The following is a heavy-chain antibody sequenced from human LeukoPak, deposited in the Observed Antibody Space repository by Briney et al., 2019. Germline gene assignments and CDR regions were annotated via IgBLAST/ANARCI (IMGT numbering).Heavy chain of an antibody. CDR2: ISPYNGNT. CDR3: ARRPLKSGFGFDY. D-gene: IGHD5-12*01. V-gene: IGHV1-18*01. Sequence: GASVKVSCKASGGTFSSYTISWVRQAPGQGLEWMGWISPYNGNTDYAQNLQGRVTMTTDTSTSTGYMELRSLRSDDTAVYYCARRPLKSGFGFDYWGQGTLVTVSS. CDR1: GGTFSSYT. J-gene: IGHJ4*02.